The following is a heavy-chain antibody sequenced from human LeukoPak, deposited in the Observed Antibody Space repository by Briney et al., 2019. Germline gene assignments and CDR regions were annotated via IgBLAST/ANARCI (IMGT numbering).Heavy chain of an antibody. CDR1: GFTFSNYW. CDR2: ISYDGSNK. Sequence: PGGSLRLSCAASGFTFSNYWMHWVRQAPGKGLEWVAVISYDGSNKYYADSVKGRFTISRDNSKNTLYLQMNSLRAEDTAVYYCARGLDYGDYVPIDAFDIWGQGTMVTVSS. CDR3: ARGLDYGDYVPIDAFDI. J-gene: IGHJ3*02. V-gene: IGHV3-30-3*01. D-gene: IGHD4-17*01.